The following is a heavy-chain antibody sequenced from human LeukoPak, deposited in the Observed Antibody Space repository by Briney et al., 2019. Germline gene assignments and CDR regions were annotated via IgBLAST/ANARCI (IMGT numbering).Heavy chain of an antibody. Sequence: SVKVSCKASGGTFSSYAISWVRQAPGQGLEWMVGIIPIFGTANYAQKFQGRVTITADESTSTAYMELSSLRSEDTAVYYCARDPCGGGDCYSVPEYFQHWGQGTLVTVPS. CDR1: GGTFSSYA. J-gene: IGHJ1*01. CDR3: ARDPCGGGDCYSVPEYFQH. V-gene: IGHV1-69*13. CDR2: IIPIFGTA. D-gene: IGHD2-21*01.